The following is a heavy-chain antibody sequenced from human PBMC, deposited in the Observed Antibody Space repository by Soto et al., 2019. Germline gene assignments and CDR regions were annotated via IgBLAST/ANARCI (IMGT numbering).Heavy chain of an antibody. D-gene: IGHD1-26*01. V-gene: IGHV3-30*18. J-gene: IGHJ3*02. CDR1: GFTFSSYG. CDR3: AKDTERGSYLGAFDI. CDR2: ISYDGSNK. Sequence: QVQLVESGGGVVQPGRSLRLSCAASGFTFSSYGMHWVRQAPGKGLEWVAVISYDGSNKYYADSVKGRFTISRDNSKNTLYLQMNSLRAEDTAVYYCAKDTERGSYLGAFDIWGQGTMVTVSS.